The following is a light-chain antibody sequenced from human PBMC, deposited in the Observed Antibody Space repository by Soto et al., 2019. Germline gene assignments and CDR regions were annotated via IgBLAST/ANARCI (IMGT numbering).Light chain of an antibody. V-gene: IGKV1-5*03. CDR3: QQYNSYSGT. CDR1: QSISSW. Sequence: DIQMTQSPSTLSASVGDRVTITCRASQSISSWLAWYQQKPGKAPKLLIYKASSLESGVPSRFSGSGSGTAFTLTISSLQPDDFATYYCQQYNSYSGTIGQGTKVEIK. J-gene: IGKJ1*01. CDR2: KAS.